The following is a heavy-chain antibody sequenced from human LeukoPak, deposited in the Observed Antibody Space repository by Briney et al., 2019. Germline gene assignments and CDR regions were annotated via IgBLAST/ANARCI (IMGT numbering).Heavy chain of an antibody. J-gene: IGHJ4*02. CDR3: ARHFASPGAVGDY. CDR2: IYYSGST. Sequence: PSETLSLTCTVSGGSISSSSYYWGWIRQPPGKGLEWIGSIYYSGSTYYNPSLKSRVTISVDTSKNQFSLKLSSVTAADTAVYYCARHFASPGAVGDYWGQGTLVTVSS. CDR1: GGSISSSSYY. D-gene: IGHD3-10*01. V-gene: IGHV4-39*01.